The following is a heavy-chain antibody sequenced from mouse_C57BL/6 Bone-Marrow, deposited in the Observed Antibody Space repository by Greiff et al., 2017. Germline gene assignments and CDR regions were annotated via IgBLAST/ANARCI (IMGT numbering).Heavy chain of an antibody. D-gene: IGHD3-2*02. CDR2: IHPNSGST. CDR3: ARCPPGDGTGFDY. V-gene: IGHV1-64*01. J-gene: IGHJ2*01. Sequence: VQLQQPGAELVKPGASVKLSCKASGYTFTSYWMHWVKQRPGQGLEWIGMIHPNSGSTNYNEKFKSKATLTVDKSSSTAYMQLSSLTTEDSAVYYGARCPPGDGTGFDYWGQGTTLTVSS. CDR1: GYTFTSYW.